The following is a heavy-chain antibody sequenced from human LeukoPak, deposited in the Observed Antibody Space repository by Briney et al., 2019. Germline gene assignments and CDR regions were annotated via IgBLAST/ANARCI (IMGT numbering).Heavy chain of an antibody. Sequence: PSETLSLTCSISGDSMSGCYWSWIRQPPGKGLEWIGYIYYSGSTNYNPSLKSRVTISVDTSKNQFSLKLTSVTAADTAVYYCARFVDYWGLGILVTVSS. V-gene: IGHV4-59*01. CDR3: ARFVDY. J-gene: IGHJ4*02. CDR2: IYYSGST. CDR1: GDSMSGCY.